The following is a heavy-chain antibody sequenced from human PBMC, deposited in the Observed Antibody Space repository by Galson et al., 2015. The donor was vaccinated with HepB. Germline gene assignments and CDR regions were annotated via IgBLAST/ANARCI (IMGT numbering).Heavy chain of an antibody. CDR2: INPSGGST. D-gene: IGHD6-13*01. J-gene: IGHJ6*03. V-gene: IGHV1-46*01. CDR3: ASGVAAAAYYYYYMDV. CDR1: GYTFTSYY. Sequence: SVKVSCKASGYTFTSYYMHWVRQAPGQGLEWMGIINPSGGSTSYAQKFQGRVTMTRDTSTSTVYMELSSLRSEDTAVYYCASGVAAAAYYYYYMDVWGKGTTVTVSS.